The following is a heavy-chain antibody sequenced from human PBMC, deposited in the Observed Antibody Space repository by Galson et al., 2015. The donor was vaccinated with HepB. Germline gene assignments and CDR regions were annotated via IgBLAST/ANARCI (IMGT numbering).Heavy chain of an antibody. CDR2: INPDIGDT. CDR3: ARSPGGSYFFPDF. D-gene: IGHD1-26*01. V-gene: IGHV1-2*04. J-gene: IGHJ4*02. CDR1: GYTFNNYY. Sequence: SVKVSCKASGYTFNNYYLHWVRQAPGQGLGWMGWINPDIGDTIYAQKFQGWVTMTRDTSISTGYMELSRLKSDDTAVYYCARSPGGSYFFPDFWGQGTLVTVSS.